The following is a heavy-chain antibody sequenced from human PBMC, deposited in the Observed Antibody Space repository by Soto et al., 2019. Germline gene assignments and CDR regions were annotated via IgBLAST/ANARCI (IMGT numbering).Heavy chain of an antibody. D-gene: IGHD6-19*01. V-gene: IGHV3-23*05. J-gene: IGHJ4*02. CDR3: AKPGLTVAGTRYFDR. CDR2: IGSDGTAI. Sequence: EVQLLESGGGLVQPGGSLRLSCAASGFTFNTYAMSWVRQAPGKGLEWVSAIGSDGTAIQYADSVKGRFTISKDNSKDTLDLQRNSLRAEDTAVYYCAKPGLTVAGTRYFDRWGQGTLVTVSS. CDR1: GFTFNTYA.